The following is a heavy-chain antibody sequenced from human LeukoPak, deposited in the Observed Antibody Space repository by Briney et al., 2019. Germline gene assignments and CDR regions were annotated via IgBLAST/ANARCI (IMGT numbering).Heavy chain of an antibody. V-gene: IGHV1-18*04. CDR3: ARDKFSTVSLSGSPDDYYYYDGMDV. D-gene: IGHD4-17*01. CDR1: GYTFTSYG. CDR2: ISAYNGKT. Sequence: ASVKVSSKASGYTFTSYGISWVRQAPGQGLEWMGWISAYNGKTNYAQKLQGRVTITTETSTTTTHLVLRSLRYDATAVYYCARDKFSTVSLSGSPDDYYYYDGMDVWGKGTPVTVSS. J-gene: IGHJ6*04.